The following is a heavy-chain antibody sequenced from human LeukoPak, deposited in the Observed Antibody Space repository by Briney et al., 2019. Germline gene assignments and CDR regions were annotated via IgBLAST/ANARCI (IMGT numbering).Heavy chain of an antibody. CDR2: IYPGDSDT. J-gene: IGHJ4*02. CDR3: ARFSGSGWSIYYFDY. V-gene: IGHV5-51*01. D-gene: IGHD6-19*01. CDR1: GYSYTSYW. Sequence: GESLKISCKGSGYSYTSYWNGWVRQMPGKGLEWMGIIYPGDSDTRYSPSFQGQVTISADKSISTAYLQWSSLKASDTAMYYCARFSGSGWSIYYFDYWGQGTLVTVSS.